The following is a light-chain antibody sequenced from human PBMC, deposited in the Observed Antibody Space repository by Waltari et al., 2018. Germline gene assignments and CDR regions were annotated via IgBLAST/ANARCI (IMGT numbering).Light chain of an antibody. CDR2: DTN. J-gene: IGLJ2*01. CDR1: SSNFGNNY. Sequence: QSVLTQPPSVSAAPGQKVTISCSGSSSNFGNNYVAWYQQFPGTAPHILINDTNKRPSGLPDRFPGSKAGTSATLSSAGLQTGYEAEYYCGTWDSSLRGGVFGGGTKLTVL. V-gene: IGLV1-51*01. CDR3: GTWDSSLRGGV.